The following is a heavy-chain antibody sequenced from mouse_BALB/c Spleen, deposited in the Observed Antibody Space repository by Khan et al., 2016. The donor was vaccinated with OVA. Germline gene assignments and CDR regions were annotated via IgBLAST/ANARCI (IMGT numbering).Heavy chain of an antibody. J-gene: IGHJ2*01. D-gene: IGHD1-1*01. CDR3: ARIYGSDFDY. CDR1: GYSFTGYF. V-gene: IGHV1-20*02. CDR2: INPHIGET. Sequence: VQLQQSGPELVKPGASVKISCKASGYSFTGYFMNWVMQSHGKSLEWIGRINPHIGETFYNQKFKDKATLTVDKSSSTAHMELRRLASEDSAVYYCARIYGSDFDYWGQGTTLTVSS.